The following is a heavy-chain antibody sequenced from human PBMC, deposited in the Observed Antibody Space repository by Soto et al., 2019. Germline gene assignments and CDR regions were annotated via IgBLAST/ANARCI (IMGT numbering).Heavy chain of an antibody. CDR2: IYYSGST. CDR3: ARHPSDFWFDP. V-gene: IGHV4-39*01. D-gene: IGHD2-21*02. CDR1: GGSISSSSYF. J-gene: IGHJ5*02. Sequence: QLQLQESGPGLVKPSETLSLTCSVSGGSISSSSYFWGWIRQPPGKGLEWIGSIYYSGSTYYNPSLRSRVNVSVDTSKNPFSLKLSSVTAADTAVYYCARHPSDFWFDPWGQGTLVTVSS.